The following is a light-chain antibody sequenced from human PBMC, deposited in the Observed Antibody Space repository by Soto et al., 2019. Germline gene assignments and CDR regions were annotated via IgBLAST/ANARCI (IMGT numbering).Light chain of an antibody. V-gene: IGLV2-14*01. CDR3: SSYTSSSTFAV. Sequence: QSALTQPASVSGSPGQSITISCTGTSSDVGGYNYVSWYQQHPGKAPKLMIYDVSNRPSGVSNRFSGSKSGNTASLTISGLQAEDEADYYCSSYTSSSTFAVFGGGTQLTAL. J-gene: IGLJ7*02. CDR2: DVS. CDR1: SSDVGGYNY.